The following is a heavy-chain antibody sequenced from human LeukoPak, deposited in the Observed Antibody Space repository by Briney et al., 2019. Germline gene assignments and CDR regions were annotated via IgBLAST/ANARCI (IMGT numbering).Heavy chain of an antibody. CDR2: IYYSGST. J-gene: IGHJ6*03. V-gene: IGHV4-39*07. D-gene: IGHD3-16*01. CDR3: ARETSQKGAHYMDV. CDR1: GGSIRSSSYY. Sequence: SETLSLTCTVSGGSIRSSSYYWGWIRQPPGKGLEWIGSIYYSGSTNYNPSLKSRVTISVDTSKNQFSLKLSSVTAADTAVYYCARETSQKGAHYMDVWGKGTTVTISS.